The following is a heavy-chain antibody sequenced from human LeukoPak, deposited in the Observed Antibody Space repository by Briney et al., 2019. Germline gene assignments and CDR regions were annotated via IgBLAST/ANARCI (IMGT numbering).Heavy chain of an antibody. CDR1: GFSFSSYA. CDR2: ISGSGGST. CDR3: AKDNGSGSFYYYYYYMDV. D-gene: IGHD3-10*01. Sequence: GGTLRLSCAASGFSFSSYAMSWVRQAPGKGLEWVSAISGSGGSTYYADSVKGRFTISRDNSKNTLYLQMNSLRAEDTAVYYCAKDNGSGSFYYYYYYMDVWGKGTTVTVSS. J-gene: IGHJ6*03. V-gene: IGHV3-23*01.